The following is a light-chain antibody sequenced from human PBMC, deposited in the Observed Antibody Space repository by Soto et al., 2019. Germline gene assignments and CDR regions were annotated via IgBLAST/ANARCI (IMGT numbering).Light chain of an antibody. Sequence: EIVLTQSPVTLSLSQGERATLSCRASQSVKTFLVWYQQRPGQAPRLLIYDASHRAAGIPARFSGSGFGTDFTLTISSLEPEDAAVYFCQQRSNWPPITFGQGTRLEIK. CDR3: QQRSNWPPIT. J-gene: IGKJ5*01. V-gene: IGKV3-11*01. CDR1: QSVKTF. CDR2: DAS.